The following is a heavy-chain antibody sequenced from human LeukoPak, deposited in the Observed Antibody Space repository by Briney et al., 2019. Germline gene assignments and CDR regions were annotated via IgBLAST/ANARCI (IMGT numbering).Heavy chain of an antibody. CDR3: AGGITGGDF. Sequence: ASVKVSCKASGYTFTAYYIHWVRQAPGQGLEWMGWINPNGGGTNYAQEFQGRVTMTRDTSISTAYMELSRLRSDDTALYYCAGGITGGDFWGQGTLDTVSS. J-gene: IGHJ4*02. D-gene: IGHD1-14*01. V-gene: IGHV1-2*02. CDR2: INPNGGGT. CDR1: GYTFTAYY.